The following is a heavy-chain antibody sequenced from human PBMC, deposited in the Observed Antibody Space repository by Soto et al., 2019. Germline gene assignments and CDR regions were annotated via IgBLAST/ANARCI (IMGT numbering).Heavy chain of an antibody. CDR1: GFTFSNYA. CDR2: ISYDGNNK. Sequence: QVQLVESGGGVVQPGRSLRLSCAASGFTFSNYAMDWVRQAPGKGLEWVAVISYDGNNKYYADSVKGRFTISRDNSKNTLYLQMNSLRAEETAVYYCARAGCDGGTCYTLVGLRYGMDVWGQGTTVTVSS. V-gene: IGHV3-30-3*01. J-gene: IGHJ6*02. CDR3: ARAGCDGGTCYTLVGLRYGMDV. D-gene: IGHD2-15*01.